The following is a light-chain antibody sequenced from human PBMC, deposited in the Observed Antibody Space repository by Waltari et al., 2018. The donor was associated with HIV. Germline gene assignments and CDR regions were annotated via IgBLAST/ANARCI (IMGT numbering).Light chain of an antibody. CDR3: SSFVGTNKL. Sequence: QSALTQPPSASGSPGQSVNISCTGGDNNINEYNYVSWYQQHSDKPPKLIIFEVTKRPSGVPDRFSGSKSGNTASLFVSGLQPEDEATYFCSSFVGTNKLFGGGTKLTVL. CDR1: DNNINEYNY. V-gene: IGLV2-8*01. J-gene: IGLJ2*01. CDR2: EVT.